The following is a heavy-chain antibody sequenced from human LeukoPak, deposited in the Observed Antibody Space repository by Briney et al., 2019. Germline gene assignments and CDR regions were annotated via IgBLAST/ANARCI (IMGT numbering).Heavy chain of an antibody. V-gene: IGHV3-74*01. CDR3: ARVHSSSWPYYFDY. D-gene: IGHD6-13*01. CDR1: GFTFSSYW. Sequence: PGGSLRLSCAASGFTFSSYWMHWVRQAPGKGLVWVSRINTDGSSTSYADSVKGRFTISRDNAKNTLYLQMNSLRAEDTAVYYCARVHSSSWPYYFDYWGQGTLVTVSS. J-gene: IGHJ4*02. CDR2: INTDGSST.